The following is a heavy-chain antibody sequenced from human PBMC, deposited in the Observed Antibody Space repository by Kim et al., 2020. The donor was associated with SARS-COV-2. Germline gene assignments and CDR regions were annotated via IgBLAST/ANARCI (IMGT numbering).Heavy chain of an antibody. CDR3: AKRSGYYYDSSGYYLDY. V-gene: IGHV3-33*06. D-gene: IGHD3-22*01. J-gene: IGHJ4*02. Sequence: GEGPVTISRDNSKNKLYLQMSSLGAEDTAVYYCAKRSGYYYDSSGYYLDYWGQGTLVTVSS.